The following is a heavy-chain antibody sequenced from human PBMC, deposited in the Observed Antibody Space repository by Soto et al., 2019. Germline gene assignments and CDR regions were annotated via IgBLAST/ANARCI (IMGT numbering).Heavy chain of an antibody. D-gene: IGHD1-7*01. Sequence: SGPTLVNPTQTLTLTCTFSGFSLSTSGMCVSWIRQPPGKALEWLALIDWDDDKYYSTSLKTRLTISKDTSKNQVVLTMTNMDPVDTATYYCARGITGTMLTQKTPHYYFDYWGQGTLVTVSS. V-gene: IGHV2-70*01. J-gene: IGHJ4*02. CDR1: GFSLSTSGMC. CDR2: IDWDDDK. CDR3: ARGITGTMLTQKTPHYYFDY.